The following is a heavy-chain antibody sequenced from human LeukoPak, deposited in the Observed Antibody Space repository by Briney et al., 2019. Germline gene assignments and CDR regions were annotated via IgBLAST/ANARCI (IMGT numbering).Heavy chain of an antibody. CDR1: GFTFSTYG. CDR3: VSVCSGTSCHFDY. CDR2: IWSDGSNK. V-gene: IGHV3-33*01. Sequence: GGSLRLSCAASGFTFSTYGMYWVRQAPGKGLEWVATIWSDGSNKYYADSVKGRFTISRDTSMNTLYLQMNCLRAEDTAVYYCVSVCSGTSCHFDYWGQGTLVTVSS. J-gene: IGHJ4*02. D-gene: IGHD2-2*01.